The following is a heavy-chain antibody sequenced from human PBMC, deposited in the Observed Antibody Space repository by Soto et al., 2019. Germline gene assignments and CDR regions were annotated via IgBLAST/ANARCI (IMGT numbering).Heavy chain of an antibody. CDR3: ARGPRKRAFGY. CDR2: INHSGST. V-gene: IGHV4-34*01. CDR1: GGSFSGYY. J-gene: IGHJ4*02. Sequence: PSETMSLTCAVYGGSFSGYYWSWIRQPPGKGLEWIGEINHSGSTNYNPSLKSRVTISVDTSKNRFSLKLSSVTAADTAVYYCARGPRKRAFGYWGQGTLVTVSS.